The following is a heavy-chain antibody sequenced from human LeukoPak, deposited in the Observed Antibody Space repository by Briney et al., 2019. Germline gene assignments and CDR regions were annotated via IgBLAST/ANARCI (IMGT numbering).Heavy chain of an antibody. CDR1: GGSISSYY. D-gene: IGHD5/OR15-5a*01. CDR3: ARRLRLKNPGGDAFDI. J-gene: IGHJ3*02. CDR2: IYYSGST. Sequence: SETLSLTCTVSGGSISSYYWSWIRQPPGKGLEWLGSIYYSGSTRYNPSLQSQVTMSIGTSKTQFSLKLDSVTAADTAVYYCARRLRLKNPGGDAFDIWGQGTVVTVSS. V-gene: IGHV4-59*08.